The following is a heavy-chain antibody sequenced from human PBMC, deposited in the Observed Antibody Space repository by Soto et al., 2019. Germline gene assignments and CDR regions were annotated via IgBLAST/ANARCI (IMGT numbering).Heavy chain of an antibody. CDR2: ISYDGRNK. Sequence: QIHLVQSGGGGVQPGRSLRLSCAASGFTLSSYGMHWVRQAPGKGLEWVAAISYDGRNKWYMDSLEGRFTVSRDNSDSMLLLQVHSLRPGDTAMYSCAKDRGHLPVAAISWGGGAFDAWGQGTMVTVSS. CDR3: AKDRGHLPVAAISWGGGAFDA. CDR1: GFTLSSYG. J-gene: IGHJ3*01. V-gene: IGHV3-30*13. D-gene: IGHD2-15*01.